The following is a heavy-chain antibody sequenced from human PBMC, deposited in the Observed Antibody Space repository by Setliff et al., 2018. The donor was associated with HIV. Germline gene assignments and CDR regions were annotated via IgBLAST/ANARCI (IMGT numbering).Heavy chain of an antibody. CDR3: ASRTGTTSFGDYYYMDV. J-gene: IGHJ6*03. CDR1: GGSISSGGYY. D-gene: IGHD1-1*01. Sequence: SETLSLTCTVSGGSISSGGYYWSWIRQHPGKGLEWIGYIYYSGSTYYNPSLKSRVTISVDTSKNQFSLKLSSVTAADTAVYYCASRTGTTSFGDYYYMDVWGKGTTVTVSS. CDR2: IYYSGST. V-gene: IGHV4-31*03.